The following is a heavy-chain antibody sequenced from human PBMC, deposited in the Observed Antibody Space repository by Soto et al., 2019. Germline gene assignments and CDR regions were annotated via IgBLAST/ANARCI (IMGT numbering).Heavy chain of an antibody. CDR1: GFPFRSYS. CDR3: AKENSHYGGNFAFDY. CDR2: ISWNSGSI. V-gene: IGHV3-9*01. Sequence: LRLSWGASGFPFRSYSMNWVRQDPGKGLEWVSGISWNSGSIGYADSVKGRFTISRDNAKNSLYLQMNSLRAEDTALYYCAKENSHYGGNFAFDYWGQGTLVTVSS. D-gene: IGHD4-17*01. J-gene: IGHJ4*02.